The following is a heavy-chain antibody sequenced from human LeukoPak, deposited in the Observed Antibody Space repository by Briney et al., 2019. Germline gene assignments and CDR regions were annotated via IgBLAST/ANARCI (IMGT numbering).Heavy chain of an antibody. V-gene: IGHV4-4*02. J-gene: IGHJ3*02. CDR1: GGSISSSNW. D-gene: IGHD4-17*01. CDR3: ARVDYGDSTSAFDI. CDR2: IYYSGST. Sequence: PSETLSLTCAVSGGSISSSNWWSWVRQPPGKGLEWIGYIYYSGSTYYNPSLKSRVTILVDTSKNQFSLKLSSVTAADTAVYYCARVDYGDSTSAFDIWGQGTMVTVSS.